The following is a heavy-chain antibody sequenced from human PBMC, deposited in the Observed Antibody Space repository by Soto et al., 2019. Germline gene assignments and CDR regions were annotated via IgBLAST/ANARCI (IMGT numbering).Heavy chain of an antibody. D-gene: IGHD3-16*01. V-gene: IGHV3-33*01. J-gene: IGHJ4*02. Sequence: GGSLRLSCAASGFAFSSFGMHWVRQAPGKGLEWVAIIWYDGSDKYYADSVKGRFTISRDNSKSTLYLQMNSLRAEDTAVYHCAFGNLSYYFDFWGQGTPVTVSS. CDR3: AFGNLSYYFDF. CDR2: IWYDGSDK. CDR1: GFAFSSFG.